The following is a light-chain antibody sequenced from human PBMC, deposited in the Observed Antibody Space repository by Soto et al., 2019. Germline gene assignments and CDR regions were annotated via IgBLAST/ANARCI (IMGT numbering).Light chain of an antibody. J-gene: IGKJ4*01. Sequence: EIGLTQSPATLSLSPGERATLSCRASQSVSSSYLSWYQQKPGQAPRLLIYGASSRATGITDRFSGSGSGTDLTLTISRLEHEDFAVYYCQQYDSSPLTFGGGTKVEIK. CDR1: QSVSSSY. V-gene: IGKV3-20*01. CDR2: GAS. CDR3: QQYDSSPLT.